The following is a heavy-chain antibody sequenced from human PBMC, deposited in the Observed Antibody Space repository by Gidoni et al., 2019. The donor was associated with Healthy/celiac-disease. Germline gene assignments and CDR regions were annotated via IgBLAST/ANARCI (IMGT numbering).Heavy chain of an antibody. Sequence: QLQLQESGTGLVKPSETLSLTCTVSGGSISSSSYYWGWIRQPPGKGLEWIGSIYYSGSTYYNPSLKSRVTISVDTSKNQFSLKLSSVTAADTAVYYCARQEIVGASTVFDYWGQGTLVTVSS. CDR3: ARQEIVGASTVFDY. D-gene: IGHD1-26*01. CDR1: GGSISSSSYY. CDR2: IYYSGST. V-gene: IGHV4-39*01. J-gene: IGHJ4*02.